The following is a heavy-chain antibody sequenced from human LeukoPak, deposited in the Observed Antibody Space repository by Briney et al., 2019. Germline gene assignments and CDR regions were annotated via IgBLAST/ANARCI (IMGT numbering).Heavy chain of an antibody. CDR2: VSYDGSDK. CDR3: AKTQTNRYYYFDY. J-gene: IGHJ4*02. Sequence: PGGSLRLSCAASGFTFSSYAMHWVRQAPGKGLEWVAIVSYDGSDKYYADSVKGRFTISRDNSKNTLYLQMNSLRPEDTAVYYCAKTQTNRYYYFDYWGQGTLVTVSS. CDR1: GFTFSSYA. V-gene: IGHV3-30*18. D-gene: IGHD1-26*01.